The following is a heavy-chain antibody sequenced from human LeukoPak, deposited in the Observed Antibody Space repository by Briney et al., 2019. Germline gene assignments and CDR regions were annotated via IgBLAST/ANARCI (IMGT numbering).Heavy chain of an antibody. CDR2: INHSGST. Sequence: ASETLSLTCAVYGGSFSGYYWSWIRQPPGKGLEWIGEINHSGSTNYNPSLKSRVTISVDTSKNQFSLKLSSVTAADTAVYYCARGSDSSSLAFDYWGQGTLVTVSS. CDR3: ARGSDSSSLAFDY. J-gene: IGHJ4*02. CDR1: GGSFSGYY. V-gene: IGHV4-34*01. D-gene: IGHD3-22*01.